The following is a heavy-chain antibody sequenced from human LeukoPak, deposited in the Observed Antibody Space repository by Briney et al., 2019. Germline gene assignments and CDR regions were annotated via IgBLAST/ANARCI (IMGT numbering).Heavy chain of an antibody. J-gene: IGHJ4*02. Sequence: PSETLSLTCTVSGGSISSGGYYWSWIRQHPGKGLEWIGCIYYSGSTYYNPSLKSRVTISVDTSKNQFSLKLSSVTAADTAVYYCARVKGDIVVVPAAIYFDYWGQGTLVTVSS. CDR3: ARVKGDIVVVPAAIYFDY. CDR2: IYYSGST. D-gene: IGHD2-2*01. CDR1: GGSISSGGYY. V-gene: IGHV4-31*03.